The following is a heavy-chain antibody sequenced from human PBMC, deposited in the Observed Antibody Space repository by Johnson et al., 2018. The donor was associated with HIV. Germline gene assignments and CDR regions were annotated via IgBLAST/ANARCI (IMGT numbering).Heavy chain of an antibody. J-gene: IGHJ3*02. CDR3: AKDRVGATSPQAQNAFDI. V-gene: IGHV3-11*04. Sequence: QVQLVESGGGLVKPGGSLRLSCAASGFTFSDYYMSWIRQAPGKGLEWVSYISSSGSTIYYADSVKGRFTISRDNSKNTLYLQMNSLRAEDTAVYYCAKDRVGATSPQAQNAFDIWGQGTMVTVSS. D-gene: IGHD1-26*01. CDR1: GFTFSDYY. CDR2: ISSSGSTI.